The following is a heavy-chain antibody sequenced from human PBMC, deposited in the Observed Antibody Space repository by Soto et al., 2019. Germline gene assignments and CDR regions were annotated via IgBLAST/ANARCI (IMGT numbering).Heavy chain of an antibody. V-gene: IGHV4-34*01. D-gene: IGHD3-3*01. CDR2: INHSGRT. J-gene: IGHJ6*02. Sequence: SETLSLTCAVYGVSFNANYWSWIRQTPGKGLEWIGEINHSGRTNYNPSLKGRLTMSVDTSKNQFSLRLSPVTAADTAVYYCAGGRDTIFGVVSYFYYGMDAWGQGTKVTVSS. CDR1: GVSFNANY. CDR3: AGGRDTIFGVVSYFYYGMDA.